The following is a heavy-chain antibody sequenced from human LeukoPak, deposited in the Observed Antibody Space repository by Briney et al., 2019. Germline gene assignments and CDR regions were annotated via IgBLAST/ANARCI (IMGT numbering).Heavy chain of an antibody. J-gene: IGHJ6*02. CDR3: AKGDYDFWSPGMDV. CDR1: GFSFSSYA. Sequence: QAGGSLRLSCAASGFSFSSYAMSWVRQAPGKGLEWVSGISDSGGSTYYADSVKGRFTISRDNSKNSLYLQMNSLRTEDTALYYCAKGDYDFWSPGMDVWGQGTTVTISS. D-gene: IGHD3-3*01. CDR2: ISDSGGST. V-gene: IGHV3-23*01.